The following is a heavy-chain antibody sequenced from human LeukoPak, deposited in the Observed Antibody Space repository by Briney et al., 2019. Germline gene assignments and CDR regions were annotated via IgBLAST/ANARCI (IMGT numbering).Heavy chain of an antibody. J-gene: IGHJ4*02. CDR2: IIPIFGTA. D-gene: IGHD5-18*01. V-gene: IGHV1-69*13. Sequence: SVKVSCKASGYTFTSYGISWVRQAPGQGLEWMGGIIPIFGTANYAQKFQGRVTITADESTSTAYMELSSLRSEDTAVYYCARMVTLGNFDYWGQGTLVTVSS. CDR3: ARMVTLGNFDY. CDR1: GYTFTSYG.